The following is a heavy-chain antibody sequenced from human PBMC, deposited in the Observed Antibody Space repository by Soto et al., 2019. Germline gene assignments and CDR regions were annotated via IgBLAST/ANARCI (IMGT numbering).Heavy chain of an antibody. CDR1: GFTFSSYS. J-gene: IGHJ5*02. CDR2: ISSSSSYI. CDR3: ARDPTAVTSRFDP. V-gene: IGHV3-21*01. D-gene: IGHD4-4*01. Sequence: VQLVESGGGLVKPGGSLRLSCAASGFTFSSYSMNWVRQAPGKGLEWVSSISSSSSYIYYADSVKGRCTISRDNAKNSLYLQMNSLRAEDTAVYYCARDPTAVTSRFDPWGKGTLVTVSS.